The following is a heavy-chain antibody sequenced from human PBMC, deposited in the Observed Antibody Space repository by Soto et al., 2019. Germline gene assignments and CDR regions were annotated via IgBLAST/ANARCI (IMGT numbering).Heavy chain of an antibody. CDR3: ARVISSSSSLGLPYYFYGMDV. J-gene: IGHJ6*02. CDR1: GGSISSRSYY. D-gene: IGHD6-6*01. CDR2: IYYSGST. Sequence: SETLSLTCTVSGGSISSRSYYWGWIRQPPGKGLEWIGSIYYSGSTYFNPSLNSRVTMSVDTSKSQFSLKLSSVTAADTAVYYCARVISSSSSLGLPYYFYGMDVWGQGTTVTVSS. V-gene: IGHV4-39*01.